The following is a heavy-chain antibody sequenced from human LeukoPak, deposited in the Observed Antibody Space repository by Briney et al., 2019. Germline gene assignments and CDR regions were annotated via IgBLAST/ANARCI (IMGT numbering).Heavy chain of an antibody. Sequence: PGGSLRLSWAASGFTFSGYGVHWVRQAPGEGLEWVAFIRYDGDNKYYTDSVKGRFTISRDNSKNTLYLQMNSLRAEDTAVYYCAKPHFDSWGQGTLVTVSS. CDR1: GFTFSGYG. CDR3: AKPHFDS. V-gene: IGHV3-30*02. CDR2: IRYDGDNK. J-gene: IGHJ4*02.